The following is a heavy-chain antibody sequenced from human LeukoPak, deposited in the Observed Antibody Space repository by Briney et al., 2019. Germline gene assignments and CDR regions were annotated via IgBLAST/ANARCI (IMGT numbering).Heavy chain of an antibody. CDR3: ANHSWNDAIDY. Sequence: GGSLRLSCAASGFTFSSYAMSWVRQAPGKGLEWVSAISGSGSNTYHADSVKGRFTISRDSSKNTLYLQMKSLRADDTAIYYCANHSWNDAIDYWGQGTLVTVSS. V-gene: IGHV3-23*01. CDR2: ISGSGSNT. D-gene: IGHD1-20*01. CDR1: GFTFSSYA. J-gene: IGHJ4*02.